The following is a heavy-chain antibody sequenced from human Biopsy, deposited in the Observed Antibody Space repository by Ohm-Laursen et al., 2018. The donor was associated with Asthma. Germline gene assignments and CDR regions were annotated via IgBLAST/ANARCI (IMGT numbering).Heavy chain of an antibody. CDR2: INSVFGTT. V-gene: IGHV1-69*13. D-gene: IGHD2-2*01. Sequence: GASVKVSCKPLGGTFNTYVIGWVRQAPGQGLEWMGGINSVFGTTTYPQKFQDRVTITADDSTSTVYMELSSLRSEDTAVYYCARKAGPCISRTCYSLDFWGQGTLVTVSS. CDR3: ARKAGPCISRTCYSLDF. CDR1: GGTFNTYV. J-gene: IGHJ4*02.